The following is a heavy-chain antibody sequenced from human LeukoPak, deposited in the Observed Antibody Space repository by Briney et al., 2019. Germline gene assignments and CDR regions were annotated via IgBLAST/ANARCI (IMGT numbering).Heavy chain of an antibody. J-gene: IGHJ4*02. CDR1: GGSISSSSYY. Sequence: SETLSLTCTVSGGSISSSSYYWGWIRQPPGKGLEWIGSIYYSGSTYYNPSLKSRVTISVDTSKNQFSLKLSSVTAADTAVYYCARQVRGSGCYSFDYWGQDTLVTVSS. D-gene: IGHD5-12*01. CDR3: ARQVRGSGCYSFDY. CDR2: IYYSGST. V-gene: IGHV4-39*01.